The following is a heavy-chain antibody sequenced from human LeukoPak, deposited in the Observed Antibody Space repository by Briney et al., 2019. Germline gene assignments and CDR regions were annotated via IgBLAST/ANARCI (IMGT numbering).Heavy chain of an antibody. Sequence: SETLSLTCAVYGGSFSGYYWSWIRQHPGKGLEWIGYIYYSGSTYYNPSLKSRVTISVDTSKNQFSLKLSSVTAADTAVYYCASVVPDAYNSAYYFDYWGQGTLVTVSS. V-gene: IGHV4-31*11. J-gene: IGHJ4*02. D-gene: IGHD2-2*01. CDR3: ASVVPDAYNSAYYFDY. CDR2: IYYSGST. CDR1: GGSFSGYY.